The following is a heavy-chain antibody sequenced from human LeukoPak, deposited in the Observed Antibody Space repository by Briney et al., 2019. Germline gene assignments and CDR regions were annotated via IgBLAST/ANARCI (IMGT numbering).Heavy chain of an antibody. CDR2: IYYSGST. Sequence: PSETLSLTCTVSGGSISSYYWSWIRQPPGKGLEWIGYIYYSGSTNYNPSLKSRVTISVDTSKNQFSLRLSSVTAADTAVYYCARIVTVPAAMSYYHYYYMDVWGKGTTVTISS. D-gene: IGHD2-2*01. CDR1: GGSISSYY. CDR3: ARIVTVPAAMSYYHYYYMDV. J-gene: IGHJ6*03. V-gene: IGHV4-59*01.